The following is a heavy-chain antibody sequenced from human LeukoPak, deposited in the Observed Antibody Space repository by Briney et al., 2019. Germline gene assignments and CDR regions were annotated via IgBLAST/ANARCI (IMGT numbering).Heavy chain of an antibody. CDR2: IIPIFGTA. J-gene: IGHJ6*03. D-gene: IGHD3-10*01. CDR3: ASHQAPPYGWDYYYYMDV. CDR1: GYTFTSYG. Sequence: GASVKVSCKASGYTFTSYGISWVRQAPGQGLEWMGGIIPIFGTANYAQKFQGRVKITADESTSTAYMELSSLRSEDTAVYYCASHQAPPYGWDYYYYMDVWGKGTTVTVSS. V-gene: IGHV1-69*13.